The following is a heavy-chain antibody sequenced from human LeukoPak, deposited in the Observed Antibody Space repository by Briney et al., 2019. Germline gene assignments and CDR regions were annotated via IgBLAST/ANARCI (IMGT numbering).Heavy chain of an antibody. CDR1: GFTFSSYW. D-gene: IGHD3-16*01. J-gene: IGHJ3*02. Sequence: PGGSLRLSCSASGFTFSSYWISWVRQTPGKGLEWISYISSSSTIIKYADSVRGRFTISRGDARESLYLQMSSLRADDTAIYYCGASRQYVGAFDIWGQGTLVTVSS. CDR3: GASRQYVGAFDI. V-gene: IGHV3-48*04. CDR2: ISSSSTII.